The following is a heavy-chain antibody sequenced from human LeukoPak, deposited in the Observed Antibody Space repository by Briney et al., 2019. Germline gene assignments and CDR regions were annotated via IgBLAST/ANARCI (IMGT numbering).Heavy chain of an antibody. D-gene: IGHD2-2*01. V-gene: IGHV1-2*02. CDR3: ARVRGSSTGNTHYYYYGMDV. J-gene: IGHJ6*02. CDR2: INPNSGGT. Sequence: GASVKVSCKASGYTFTGYYMHWVRQAPGQGLEWMGWINPNSGGTNYAQKFQGRVTMTTDTSISTAYMELSRLRSDDTAVYYCARVRGSSTGNTHYYYYGMDVWGQGTTVTVSS. CDR1: GYTFTGYY.